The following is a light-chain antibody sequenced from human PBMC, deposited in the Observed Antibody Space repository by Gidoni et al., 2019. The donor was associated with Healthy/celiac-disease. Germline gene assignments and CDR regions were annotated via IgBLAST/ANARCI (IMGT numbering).Light chain of an antibody. CDR3: QQSYSTPGT. CDR1: QSISSY. CDR2: AAS. J-gene: IGKJ5*01. Sequence: DIQVTHSPSSLSASVGDRVTITCRASQSISSYLNWYQQKPGKAPKLLIYAASSLQSGVPSRFSGSGSGTDFTFTISSLKPEDFAIYYCQQSYSTPGTFGQGTRLEIK. V-gene: IGKV1-39*01.